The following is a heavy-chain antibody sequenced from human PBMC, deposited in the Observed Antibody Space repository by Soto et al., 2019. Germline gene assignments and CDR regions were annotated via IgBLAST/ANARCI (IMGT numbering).Heavy chain of an antibody. J-gene: IGHJ4*02. D-gene: IGHD2-15*01. CDR3: ASTGYCSGGSCYSGFDY. CDR1: GGSISSYY. Sequence: PSETLSLTCTVSGGSISSYYWSWIRQPPGKGLEWIGYIYYSGSTNYNPSLKSRVTISVDTSKNQFSLKLSSVTAADTAVYYCASTGYCSGGSCYSGFDYWGQGTLVTVSS. CDR2: IYYSGST. V-gene: IGHV4-59*01.